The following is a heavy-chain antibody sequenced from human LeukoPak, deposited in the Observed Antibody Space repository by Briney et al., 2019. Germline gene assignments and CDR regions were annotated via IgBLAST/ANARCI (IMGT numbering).Heavy chain of an antibody. Sequence: GESLKISCKGSGYGFTTYWIGWVRQMPGKGLEWMGIIYPGDSDTRYSPSFQGQVTISADKSISTAYLQWSSLKASDTAMYYCARSGSGYYYGFVYWGQGTLVTVSS. CDR2: IYPGDSDT. CDR3: ARSGSGYYYGFVY. V-gene: IGHV5-51*01. D-gene: IGHD3-22*01. J-gene: IGHJ4*02. CDR1: GYGFTTYW.